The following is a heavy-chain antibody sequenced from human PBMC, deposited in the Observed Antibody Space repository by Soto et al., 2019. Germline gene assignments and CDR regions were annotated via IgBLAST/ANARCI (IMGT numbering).Heavy chain of an antibody. Sequence: ASVKVSCKDSGGTLSSYALSWLRQAPGKGLTGMGGIIPIFGTANYAQKFQGRVTITADESTSTAYMELSSLRSEDTAVYYCARAEGVGATPPLYYYYGMDVWGQGTTVTVSS. J-gene: IGHJ6*02. CDR3: ARAEGVGATPPLYYYYGMDV. CDR1: GGTLSSYA. CDR2: IIPIFGTA. V-gene: IGHV1-69*13. D-gene: IGHD1-26*01.